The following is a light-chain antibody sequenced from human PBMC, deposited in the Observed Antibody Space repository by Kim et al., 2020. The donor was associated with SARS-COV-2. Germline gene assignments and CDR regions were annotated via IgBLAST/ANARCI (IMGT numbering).Light chain of an antibody. CDR2: EVS. J-gene: IGLJ2*01. V-gene: IGLV2-23*02. Sequence: QSNTISCTRTSSDVGSYHLVSWYQQQPGKAPKLMIYEVSKRPSGVSNRFSGSKSGNTASLTISGLQAEDEADYYCCSYAGSSTYVVFGGGTQLTVL. CDR1: SSDVGSYHL. CDR3: CSYAGSSTYVV.